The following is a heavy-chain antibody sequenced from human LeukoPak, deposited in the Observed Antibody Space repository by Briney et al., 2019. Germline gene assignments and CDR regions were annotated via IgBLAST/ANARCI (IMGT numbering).Heavy chain of an antibody. CDR2: IRYDGSNK. J-gene: IGHJ4*02. V-gene: IGHV3-30*02. CDR3: AKDSRGYSTRKEFDY. CDR1: GFTFSSYS. Sequence: GGSLRLSCAASGFTFSSYSMNWVRQAPGKGLEWVAFIRYDGSNKYYADSVKGRFTISRDNSKNTLYLQMNSLRAEDTAVYYCAKDSRGYSTRKEFDYWGQGTLVAVSS. D-gene: IGHD5-18*01.